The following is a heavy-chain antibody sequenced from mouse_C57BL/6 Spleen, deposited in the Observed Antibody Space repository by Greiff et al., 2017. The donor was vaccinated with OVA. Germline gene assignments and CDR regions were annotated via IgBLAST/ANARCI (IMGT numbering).Heavy chain of an antibody. Sequence: QVQLQQSGAELMKPGASVKLSCKATGYTFTGYWIEWVKQRPGHGLEWIGEILPGSGSTNYNEKFKGKATFTADTSSNTAYMQLSSLTTEDSAIYYCARRSHYYGSSYWYCDVWGTGTTVTVSS. CDR2: ILPGSGST. V-gene: IGHV1-9*01. CDR3: ARRSHYYGSSYWYCDV. D-gene: IGHD1-1*01. CDR1: GYTFTGYW. J-gene: IGHJ1*03.